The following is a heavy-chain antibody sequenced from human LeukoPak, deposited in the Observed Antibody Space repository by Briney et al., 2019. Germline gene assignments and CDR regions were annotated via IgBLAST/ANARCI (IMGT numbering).Heavy chain of an antibody. Sequence: SETLSLTCTVSGGSISGSSYYWGWIRQPPGKGLEWIGSIYYSGSTCYNPSLKSRVTMSVDTSKNQFSLKLSSVTAADTAVYYCAREESGPYNWFDPWGQGTLVTVSS. CDR2: IYYSGST. CDR3: AREESGPYNWFDP. D-gene: IGHD2-15*01. CDR1: GGSISGSSYY. V-gene: IGHV4-39*07. J-gene: IGHJ5*02.